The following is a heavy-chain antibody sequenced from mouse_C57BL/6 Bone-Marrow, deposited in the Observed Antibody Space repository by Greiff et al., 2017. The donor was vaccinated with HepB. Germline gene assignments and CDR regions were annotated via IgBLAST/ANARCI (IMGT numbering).Heavy chain of an antibody. CDR2: INPSSGYT. CDR1: GYTFTSYW. CDR3: ARGRPYYYGGSSYYYAMDY. D-gene: IGHD1-1*01. Sequence: VQLQQSGAELAKPGASVKLSCKASGYTFTSYWMHWVKQRPGQGLEWIGYINPSSGYTKYNQKFKDKATLTADKSSSTAYMQLSSLTYEEYAVYYNARGRPYYYGGSSYYYAMDYWGQGTSVTVSS. V-gene: IGHV1-7*01. J-gene: IGHJ4*01.